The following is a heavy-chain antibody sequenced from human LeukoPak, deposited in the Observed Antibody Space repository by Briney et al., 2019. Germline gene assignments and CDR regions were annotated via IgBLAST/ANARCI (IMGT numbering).Heavy chain of an antibody. V-gene: IGHV1-18*01. Sequence: ASVKVSCKASGYTFSAYGISWVRQAPGQGLEWMGYISAYSGNTNYAQRLQGRVTMATDTSTSTAYMELRSLRSDDTAVYFCARDSHIAGVAYYFDYWGQGTLVTVSS. CDR3: ARDSHIAGVAYYFDY. CDR1: GYTFSAYG. J-gene: IGHJ4*02. CDR2: ISAYSGNT. D-gene: IGHD6-13*01.